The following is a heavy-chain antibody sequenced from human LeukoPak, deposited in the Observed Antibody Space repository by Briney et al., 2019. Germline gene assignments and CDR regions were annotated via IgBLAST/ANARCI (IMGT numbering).Heavy chain of an antibody. V-gene: IGHV4-39*07. CDR2: IHSSGSTT. J-gene: IGHJ3*02. CDR3: ARPVGYCSSASCYIRWNVFDI. D-gene: IGHD2-2*02. CDR1: GGSIRSSNNY. Sequence: PSETLSLTCTVSGGSIRSSNNYWGWVRQPQGKGLEWIETIHSSGSTTYYNPSLKSRVTISGDTSKNQISLKLTSVTAADTAVYYCARPVGYCSSASCYIRWNVFDIGGQGTMVTVSS.